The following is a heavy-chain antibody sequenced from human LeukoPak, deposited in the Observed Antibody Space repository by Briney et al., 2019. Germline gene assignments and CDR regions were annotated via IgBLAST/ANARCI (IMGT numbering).Heavy chain of an antibody. CDR1: GFTFSSYG. J-gene: IGHJ4*02. Sequence: PGRSLRLSCAASGFTFSSYGMHWVRQAPGKGLEWVSSISSSSSYIYYADSVKGRFTISRDNAKNSLYLQMNSLRAEDTAVYYCARYPRAPGGYYYGGFDYWGQGTLVTVSS. D-gene: IGHD3-22*01. CDR2: ISSSSSYI. CDR3: ARYPRAPGGYYYGGFDY. V-gene: IGHV3-21*01.